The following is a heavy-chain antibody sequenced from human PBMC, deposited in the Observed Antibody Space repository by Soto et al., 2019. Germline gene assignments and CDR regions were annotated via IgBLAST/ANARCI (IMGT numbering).Heavy chain of an antibody. J-gene: IGHJ5*02. CDR1: GGTFSSYA. CDR3: ARVGYIVATSINWFDP. CDR2: IIPIFGTA. Sequence: QVQLVQSGAEVKKPGSSVKVSCKASGGTFSSYAISWVRQAPGQGLEWMGGIIPIFGTANYAQKFQGRVTITAHKSTNTAYKELSSLRSEDTAVYYCARVGYIVATSINWFDPWGQGTLVTVSS. D-gene: IGHD5-12*01. V-gene: IGHV1-69*06.